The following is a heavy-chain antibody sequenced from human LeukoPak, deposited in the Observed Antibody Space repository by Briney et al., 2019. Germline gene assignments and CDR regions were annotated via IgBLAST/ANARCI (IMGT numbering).Heavy chain of an antibody. CDR3: ARVELVWFDP. J-gene: IGHJ5*02. CDR1: GDSVSTTIYY. D-gene: IGHD1-7*01. Sequence: SETLSLTCTVSGDSVSTTIYYWGWIRQPPGRGLECIGSIYYSGSTYYNPSLKSRVTISVDTSKNQFSLKLSSVTAADTAVYYCARVELVWFDPWGQGTLVTVSS. V-gene: IGHV4-39*07. CDR2: IYYSGST.